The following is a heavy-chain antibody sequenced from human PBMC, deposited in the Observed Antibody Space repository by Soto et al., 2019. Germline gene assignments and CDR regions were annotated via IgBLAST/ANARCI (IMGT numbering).Heavy chain of an antibody. CDR1: GFTFSSYA. CDR3: ARGSYDSSGSLGYGMDV. D-gene: IGHD3-22*01. Sequence: GGSLRLSCAASGFTFSSYAMHWVRQAPGKGLEWVAVISYDGSNKYYADSVKGRFTISRDNSKNTLYLQMNSLRAEDTAVYYCARGSYDSSGSLGYGMDVWGQGTTVTVSS. V-gene: IGHV3-30-3*01. J-gene: IGHJ6*02. CDR2: ISYDGSNK.